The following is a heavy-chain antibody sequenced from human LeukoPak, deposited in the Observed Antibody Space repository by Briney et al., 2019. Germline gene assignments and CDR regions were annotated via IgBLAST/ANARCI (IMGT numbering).Heavy chain of an antibody. J-gene: IGHJ5*02. CDR1: GGSFSGYY. D-gene: IGHD6-6*01. CDR2: INHSGST. CDR3: ARHPPWQLVHRWTPSWFDP. Sequence: SETLSLTCAVYGGSFSGYYWSWIRQPPGKGLEWIGEINHSGSTNYNPSLKSRVTISVDTSKTQFSLKLSSVTAADTAVYYCARHPPWQLVHRWTPSWFDPWGQGTLVTVSS. V-gene: IGHV4-34*01.